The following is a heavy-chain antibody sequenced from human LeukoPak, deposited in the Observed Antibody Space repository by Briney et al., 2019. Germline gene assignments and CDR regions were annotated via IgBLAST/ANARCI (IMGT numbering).Heavy chain of an antibody. Sequence: GRSLRLSCAASGFTFSSYGMHWVRQAPGKGLEWVAVISYGGSNKYYADSVKGRFTISRDNSKNTLYLQMNSLRTEDTAVYYCARDWGSSGYYYFDYWGQGTLVTVSS. V-gene: IGHV3-30*03. CDR2: ISYGGSNK. CDR1: GFTFSSYG. D-gene: IGHD3-22*01. J-gene: IGHJ4*02. CDR3: ARDWGSSGYYYFDY.